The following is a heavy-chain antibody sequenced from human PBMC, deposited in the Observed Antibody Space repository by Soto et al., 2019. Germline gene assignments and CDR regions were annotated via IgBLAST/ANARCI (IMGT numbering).Heavy chain of an antibody. CDR1: GFTFSNAW. CDR2: IKSKTDGGTT. J-gene: IGHJ4*02. Sequence: EVQLVESGGGLVKPGGSLRLSCAASGFTFSNAWMNWVRQAPGKGLEWVGRIKSKTDGGTTDYAAPVKGRFTISRDDSKNTLYLQINSLKTEDTAVYYCTTDPLTTVTMADYWGQGTLVTVSS. V-gene: IGHV3-15*07. CDR3: TTDPLTTVTMADY. D-gene: IGHD4-4*01.